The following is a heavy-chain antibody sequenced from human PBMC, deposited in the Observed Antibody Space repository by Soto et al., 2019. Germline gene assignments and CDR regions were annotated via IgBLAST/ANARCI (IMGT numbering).Heavy chain of an antibody. V-gene: IGHV3-74*01. Sequence: EVQLVESGGGLVQPGGSLRLSCAASGFTFSSYWMHWVRQAPGKGLVWFSRINSDGSSTSYADSVKGRFTISRDNAKNTLYLQMNRLRAGDTAVYYCARDPDGDYYDSSGTTYDYWGQGTLFTVSS. CDR2: INSDGSST. CDR3: ARDPDGDYYDSSGTTYDY. J-gene: IGHJ4*02. CDR1: GFTFSSYW. D-gene: IGHD3-22*01.